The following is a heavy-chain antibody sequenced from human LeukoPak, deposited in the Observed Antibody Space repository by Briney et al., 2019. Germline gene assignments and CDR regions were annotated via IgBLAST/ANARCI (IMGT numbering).Heavy chain of an antibody. V-gene: IGHV4-30-4*01. CDR1: GVSITGNDQF. CDR2: IDYSGTT. Sequence: SETLSLTCTVSGVSITGNDQFWSWIRQPPGKGLEWIGYIDYSGTTYYNPSPKGRVNMSRDTSMNQFFLNLNSVTAADTAFYYCGGGLGYCSSTRCPPDSWGQGTLVTVSS. J-gene: IGHJ5*01. D-gene: IGHD2-2*01. CDR3: GGGLGYCSSTRCPPDS.